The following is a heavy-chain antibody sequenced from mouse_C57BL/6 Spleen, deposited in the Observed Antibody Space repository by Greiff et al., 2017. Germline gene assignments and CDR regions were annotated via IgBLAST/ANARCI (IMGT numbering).Heavy chain of an antibody. CDR3: ARGDYDGYRAWFAY. D-gene: IGHD2-3*01. CDR2: IPPNSGST. V-gene: IGHV1-64*01. CDR1: GYTFPSSW. J-gene: IGHJ3*01. Sequence: QVHVMQPGAELVKPGASVKLSCKASGYTFPSSWLHWVKQRPGQGLEWIGMIPPNSGSTNYTEKLKSKATLTVDKSSNTAYMQLSSLKSEDSAVYYCARGDYDGYRAWFAYWGQGTLVTGAA.